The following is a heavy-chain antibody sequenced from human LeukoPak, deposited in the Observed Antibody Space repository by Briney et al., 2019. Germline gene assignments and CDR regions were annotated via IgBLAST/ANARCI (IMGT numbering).Heavy chain of an antibody. J-gene: IGHJ4*02. Sequence: ASVKVSCKASGYTFTSYGISWVRQAPGQGLEWMGWISAGNGNGKYSQEFQGRVTIASDTSASTAYMELSSLRSEDMAVYYCARAITIHQYYDFWSGLDYWGQGTLVTVSS. CDR3: ARAITIHQYYDFWSGLDY. CDR2: ISAGNGNG. CDR1: GYTFTSYG. V-gene: IGHV1-18*03. D-gene: IGHD3-3*01.